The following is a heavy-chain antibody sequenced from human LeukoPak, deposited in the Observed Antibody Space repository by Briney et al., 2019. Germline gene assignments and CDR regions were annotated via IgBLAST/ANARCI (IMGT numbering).Heavy chain of an antibody. D-gene: IGHD2-2*01. V-gene: IGHV1-18*01. CDR1: GYTFTSYG. CDR3: ARDLGYCSSTSCYGDAFDI. Sequence: ASVKVSCKASGYTFTSYGISWVRQAPGQGLEWMGWISAYNGNTNYAQKLQGRVTMTTDTSTSTAYMELRSLRSDDTAVYYCARDLGYCSSTSCYGDAFDIWGQGTMVTVSS. CDR2: ISAYNGNT. J-gene: IGHJ3*02.